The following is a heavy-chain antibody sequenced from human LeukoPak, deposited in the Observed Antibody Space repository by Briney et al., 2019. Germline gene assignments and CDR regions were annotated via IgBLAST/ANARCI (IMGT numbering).Heavy chain of an antibody. CDR2: MNPNSGNT. D-gene: IGHD2-21*01. V-gene: IGHV1-8*03. CDR1: GYTFTTYD. Sequence: ASVKVSCKASGYTFTTYDINWVRQATGQGLEWMGWMNPNSGNTGYAQKFQGRVTITMNTSISTAYMGLSSLRSEDTAVYYCAREDSLSMDVWGKGTTVTVSS. CDR3: AREDSLSMDV. J-gene: IGHJ6*03.